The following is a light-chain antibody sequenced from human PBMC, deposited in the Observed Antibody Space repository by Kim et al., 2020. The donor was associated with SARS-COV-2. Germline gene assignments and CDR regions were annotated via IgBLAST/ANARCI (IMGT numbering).Light chain of an antibody. CDR2: RNN. CDR3: TAWDFSLSGWV. Sequence: RQTSTLPCTANSNEDGTPVAAWLQQHQGHPPKLLVYRNNDRASGISERLSASRSGNTASLTITGLQPEDEADYYCTAWDFSLSGWVFGGGTQLTVL. CDR1: SNEDGTPV. J-gene: IGLJ3*02. V-gene: IGLV10-54*01.